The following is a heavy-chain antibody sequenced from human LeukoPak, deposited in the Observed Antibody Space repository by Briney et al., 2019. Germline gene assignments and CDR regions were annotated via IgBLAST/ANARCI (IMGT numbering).Heavy chain of an antibody. Sequence: GGSLRLSCAASGFTFSSYAMHWVRQAPGKGLEWVAVISYDGSNKYYADSVKGRFTISRDNSKNTLYLQMNSLRAEDTAVYYCARWSHDLNGMDVWGQGTTVTVSS. V-gene: IGHV3-30-3*01. CDR3: ARWSHDLNGMDV. CDR1: GFTFSSYA. J-gene: IGHJ6*02. CDR2: ISYDGSNK. D-gene: IGHD2-21*02.